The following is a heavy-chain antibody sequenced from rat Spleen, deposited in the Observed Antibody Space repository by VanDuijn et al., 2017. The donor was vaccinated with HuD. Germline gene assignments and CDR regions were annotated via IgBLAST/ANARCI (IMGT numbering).Heavy chain of an antibody. CDR3: ARYTATISFDY. CDR1: DSSITNNYR. CDR2: INSAGSS. J-gene: IGHJ2*01. D-gene: IGHD1-10*01. Sequence: TCFVTDSSITNNYRWNWIRKFPGDKLEWMGYINSAGSSSYSPSLKGRISITRDTSKNQFFLHLNSVTTEDTATYFCARYTATISFDYWGRGVMVTVSS. V-gene: IGHV3-3*01.